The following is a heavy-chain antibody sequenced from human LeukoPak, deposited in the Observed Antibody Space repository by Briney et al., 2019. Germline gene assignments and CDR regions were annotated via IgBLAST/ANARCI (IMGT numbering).Heavy chain of an antibody. CDR2: IYSGGST. D-gene: IGHD3-3*01. CDR1: GFTVSSNY. CDR3: AKDGDFWSGHESNNYFDY. V-gene: IGHV3-66*02. Sequence: GGSLRLSCAASGFTVSSNYMSWVRQAPGKGLEWVSVIYSGGSTYYADSVKGRFTISRDNSKNTLYLQMNSLRTEDTAVYYCAKDGDFWSGHESNNYFDYWGQGTLVTVSS. J-gene: IGHJ4*02.